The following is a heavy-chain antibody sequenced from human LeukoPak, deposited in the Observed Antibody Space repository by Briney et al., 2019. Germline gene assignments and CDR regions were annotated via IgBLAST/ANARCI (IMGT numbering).Heavy chain of an antibody. Sequence: GGSLRLSCAASGFTFSSYGMHWVRQAPGKGLEWVAVISYDGSNKNYADSVKGRFTISRDNSKNTLYLQMNSLRAEDTAVYYCAKGLAVAGLAIDYWGQGTLVTVSS. V-gene: IGHV3-30*18. CDR2: ISYDGSNK. J-gene: IGHJ4*02. CDR1: GFTFSSYG. D-gene: IGHD6-19*01. CDR3: AKGLAVAGLAIDY.